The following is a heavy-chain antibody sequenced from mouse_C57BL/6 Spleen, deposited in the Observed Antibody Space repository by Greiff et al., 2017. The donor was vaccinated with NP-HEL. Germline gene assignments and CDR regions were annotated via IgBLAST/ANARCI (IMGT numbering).Heavy chain of an antibody. D-gene: IGHD1-1*01. V-gene: IGHV1-59*01. CDR1: GYTFTSYW. J-gene: IGHJ2*01. CDR2: IDPSDSYT. Sequence: VQLQQPGAELVRPGTSVKLSCKASGYTFTSYWMHWVKQRPGQGLEWIGVIDPSDSYTNYNQKFKGKATLTVDTSSSTAYMQLSSLTSEDSAVYYCGRYDGRSYSYYFDYWGQGTTLTVSS. CDR3: GRYDGRSYSYYFDY.